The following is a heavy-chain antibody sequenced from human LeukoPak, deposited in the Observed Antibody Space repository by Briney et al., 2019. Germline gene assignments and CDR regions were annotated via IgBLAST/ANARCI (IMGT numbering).Heavy chain of an antibody. J-gene: IGHJ3*02. CDR1: GGSISSGDYY. D-gene: IGHD3-22*01. V-gene: IGHV4-30-4*01. Sequence: SETLSLTCTVSGGSISSGDYYWSWIRQPPGKGLEWIGYIYYSGSTYYNPSLKSRVTISVDTSKNQFSLKLSSVTAADTAVYYCAISNESYYDSSGDAFDTWGQGTMVTVSS. CDR2: IYYSGST. CDR3: AISNESYYDSSGDAFDT.